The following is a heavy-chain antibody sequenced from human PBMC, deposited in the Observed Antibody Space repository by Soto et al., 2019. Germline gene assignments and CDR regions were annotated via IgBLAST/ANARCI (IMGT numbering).Heavy chain of an antibody. D-gene: IGHD6-6*01. Sequence: GGSLRLSCAASGFTFSNYGMHWVRQAPGKGLEWMAVISYDGSNKNYADSVKGRFTISRDDSKNTLYLQMNTLRAEDTAVYYCARPVSSSSHFDYWGQGTLVTVSS. CDR3: ARPVSSSSHFDY. CDR1: GFTFSNYG. V-gene: IGHV3-30*19. J-gene: IGHJ4*02. CDR2: ISYDGSNK.